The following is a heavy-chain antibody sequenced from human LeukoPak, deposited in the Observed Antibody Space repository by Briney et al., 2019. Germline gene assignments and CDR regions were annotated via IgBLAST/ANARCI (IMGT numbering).Heavy chain of an antibody. CDR1: GFTFSSYW. CDR2: INSDGSRT. CDR3: ARAPTAVYDSSGYYGY. J-gene: IGHJ4*02. V-gene: IGHV3-74*01. Sequence: PGGSLRLPCAASGFTFSSYWMHWVRQAPGKGLVWVSRINSDGSRTSYADSVKGRFTISRDNAKNTMYLQMNSLRAEDTAVYYCARAPTAVYDSSGYYGYWGQGTLVTVSS. D-gene: IGHD3-22*01.